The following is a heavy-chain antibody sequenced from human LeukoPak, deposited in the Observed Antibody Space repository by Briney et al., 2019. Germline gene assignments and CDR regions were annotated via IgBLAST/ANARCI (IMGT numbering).Heavy chain of an antibody. V-gene: IGHV4-59*01. CDR2: IYYSGST. CDR3: ARGRSHNYDILTGYYYFDY. Sequence: SETLSLTCTVSGGSISSYYWSWIRQPPGKGLEWIGYIYYSGSTNYNPSLKSRVTISVDTSKNQFSLKLSSVTAADTAVYYCARGRSHNYDILTGYYYFDYWGQGTLVTVSS. J-gene: IGHJ4*02. D-gene: IGHD3-9*01. CDR1: GGSISSYY.